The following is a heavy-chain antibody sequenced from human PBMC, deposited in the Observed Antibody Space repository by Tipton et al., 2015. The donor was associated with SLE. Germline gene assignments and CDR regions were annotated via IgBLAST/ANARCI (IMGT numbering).Heavy chain of an antibody. D-gene: IGHD6-19*01. CDR2: IYHSGST. J-gene: IGHJ4*02. CDR1: GYSISGVYY. V-gene: IGHV4-38-2*01. CDR3: ARAQAVAGGDYFDY. Sequence: TLSLTCAVSGYSISGVYYWGWIRQPPGKGLEWIGSIYHSGSTYYNPSLNSRVTISVDTSKNQFSLKLGAVTAADTAVYYCARAQAVAGGDYFDYWGQGWRVTVST.